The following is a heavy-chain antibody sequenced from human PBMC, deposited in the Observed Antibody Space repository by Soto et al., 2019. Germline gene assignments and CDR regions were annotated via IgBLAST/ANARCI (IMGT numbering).Heavy chain of an antibody. V-gene: IGHV3-7*01. J-gene: IGHJ4*02. D-gene: IGHD1-26*01. CDR2: IKEDGSEK. Sequence: SGGSLRLSCAASGFTFNNYWMSWVRQPPGKGLEWVANIKEDGSEKYYVASVKGRFTISRDNAKNSVFLQMTSLRAEDTGVYYCARDLVGATIWGQGTLVTVSS. CDR1: GFTFNNYW. CDR3: ARDLVGATI.